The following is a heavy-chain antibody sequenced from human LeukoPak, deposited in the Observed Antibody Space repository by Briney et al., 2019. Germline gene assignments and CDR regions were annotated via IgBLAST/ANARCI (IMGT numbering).Heavy chain of an antibody. CDR3: ARMYFAGIAARETHDY. CDR1: GYTFTSYG. D-gene: IGHD6-6*01. Sequence: ASVKVSCKASGYTFTSYGISWVRQAPGQGLEWMGWISAYNGNTNYAQKLQGRVTMTTDTSTSTAYMELRSLRSDDTAVYYCARMYFAGIAARETHDYWGQGTLVTVSS. J-gene: IGHJ4*02. CDR2: ISAYNGNT. V-gene: IGHV1-18*01.